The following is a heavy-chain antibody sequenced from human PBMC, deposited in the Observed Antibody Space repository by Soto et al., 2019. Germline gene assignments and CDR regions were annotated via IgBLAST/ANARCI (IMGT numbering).Heavy chain of an antibody. J-gene: IGHJ4*02. CDR1: GFAFSSHG. Sequence: QVQLVESGGGVVQPGRSLRLSCAASGFAFSSHGMHWVRQAPGKGLEWAAVISYDGSTKYYADSVQGRFTISRDNSNNTLYLQMSSLRVEDTAVYYRATACSTGGNCFIIDHWGQGILVTVSS. CDR3: ATACSTGGNCFIIDH. CDR2: ISYDGSTK. V-gene: IGHV3-30*03. D-gene: IGHD2-8*02.